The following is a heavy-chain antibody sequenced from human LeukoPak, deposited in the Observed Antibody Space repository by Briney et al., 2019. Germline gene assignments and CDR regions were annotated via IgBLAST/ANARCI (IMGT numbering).Heavy chain of an antibody. Sequence: GRSLRLSCAASGFTFSSYAMSWVRQAPGKGLEWVSAISGSGGSTYYADSVKGRFTISRDNSKNTLYLQMNSLRAEDTAVYYCAKDSVVVIALDAFDIWGQGTMVTVSS. CDR2: ISGSGGST. CDR3: AKDSVVVIALDAFDI. CDR1: GFTFSSYA. D-gene: IGHD2-21*01. V-gene: IGHV3-23*01. J-gene: IGHJ3*02.